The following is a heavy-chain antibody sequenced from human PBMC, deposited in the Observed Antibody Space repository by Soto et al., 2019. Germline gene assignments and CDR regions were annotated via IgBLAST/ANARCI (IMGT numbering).Heavy chain of an antibody. D-gene: IGHD3-22*01. CDR3: ARESQINYYDSSGPGDYYYGMDV. Sequence: ASVKVSCKASGYTFTSYAMHWVRQAPGQRLEWMGWINAGNGNTKYSQKFQGRVTITRDTSASTAYMELSSLRSEDTAVYYCARESQINYYDSSGPGDYYYGMDVWGQGTTVTVSS. CDR1: GYTFTSYA. J-gene: IGHJ6*02. V-gene: IGHV1-3*01. CDR2: INAGNGNT.